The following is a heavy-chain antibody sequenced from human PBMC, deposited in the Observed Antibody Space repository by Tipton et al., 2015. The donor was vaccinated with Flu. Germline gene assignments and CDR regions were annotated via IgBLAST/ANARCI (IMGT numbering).Heavy chain of an antibody. J-gene: IGHJ4*02. CDR1: GYSFTSYW. CDR2: IYPVDSDT. Sequence: QLVQSGAEVKKPGESLKISCKGSGYSFTSYWIGWVRQMPGKGLEWMGIIYPVDSDTRYSPSFQGQVTISADKSISTAYLQWGSLKASGTAMYYCVRSSDLLTGYPLPGFDYWGQGTLVTVSS. V-gene: IGHV5-51*03. CDR3: VRSSDLLTGYPLPGFDY. D-gene: IGHD3-9*01.